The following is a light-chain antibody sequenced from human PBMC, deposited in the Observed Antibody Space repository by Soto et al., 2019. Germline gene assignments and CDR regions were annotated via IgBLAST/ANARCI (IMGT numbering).Light chain of an antibody. V-gene: IGKV3-15*01. CDR2: GAS. CDR1: QSVRGN. J-gene: IGKJ4*01. CDR3: QQYNNWPLT. Sequence: EAMMSHSLATLSVYPGERATLSCRASQSVRGNLAWYQQKPGQAPRLLIYGASTWATGIPARFSGSGSGTEFTLTISSLQSEDFAVYYCQQYNNWPLTFGGGTKV.